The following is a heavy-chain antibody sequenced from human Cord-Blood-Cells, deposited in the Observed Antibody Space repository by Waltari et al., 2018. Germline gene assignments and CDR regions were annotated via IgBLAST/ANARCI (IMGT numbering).Heavy chain of an antibody. CDR2: ISYDGSNK. D-gene: IGHD3-22*01. V-gene: IGHV3-30-3*01. J-gene: IGHJ4*02. CDR1: GFTFSSCD. CDR3: ARSRVVVKNFDY. Sequence: QVQLVESGGGVVQPGRSLRLSCAASGFTFSSCDMHWVRQAPGKGLEWVAVISYDGSNKYYADSVKGRFTISIDNSKNTLYLQMNSLRAEDTAVYYCARSRVVVKNFDYWGQGTLVTVSS.